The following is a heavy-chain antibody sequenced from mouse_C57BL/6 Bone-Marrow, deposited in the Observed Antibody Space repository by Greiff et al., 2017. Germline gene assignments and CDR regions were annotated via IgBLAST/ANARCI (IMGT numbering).Heavy chain of an antibody. J-gene: IGHJ4*01. Sequence: EVKLMASEGGLVQPGSSMKLSCTASGFTFSDSYLAWVRQVPEKGLEWVANINYDGSSTYYLDSLKSRFIISRDNAKNILYLQMSSLKSEDTATYYCARDPLMDYWGQGTSVTVSS. CDR3: ARDPLMDY. CDR2: INYDGSST. CDR1: GFTFSDSY. V-gene: IGHV5-16*01.